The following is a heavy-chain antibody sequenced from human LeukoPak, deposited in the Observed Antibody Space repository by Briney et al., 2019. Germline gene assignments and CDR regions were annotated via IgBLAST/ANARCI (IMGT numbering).Heavy chain of an antibody. J-gene: IGHJ3*02. CDR3: ARDEGVFSWVVHAFDI. D-gene: IGHD2-2*01. V-gene: IGHV1-69*06. CDR1: GGTFSSYA. CDR2: IIPIFGTA. Sequence: ASVKVSCKASGGTFSSYAISWVRQAPGQGLEWMGGIIPIFGTANYAQKFQGRVTITADKSTSTAYMELSSLRSEDTAVYYCARDEGVFSWVVHAFDIWGQGTMVTVSS.